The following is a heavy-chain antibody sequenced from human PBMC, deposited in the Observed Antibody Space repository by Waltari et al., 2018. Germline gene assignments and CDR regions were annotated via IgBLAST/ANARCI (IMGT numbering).Heavy chain of an antibody. CDR2: INHSGST. CDR1: GGSFSGYY. V-gene: IGHV4-34*01. Sequence: QVQLQQWGAGLLKPSETLSLTCAVYGGSFSGYYWSWIRQPPGKGLEWIGEINHSGSTNYNPSLKSRVTISVDTSKNQFSLKLSSVTAADTAVYYCASVAAAGQTHYYYYYGMDVWGQGTTVTVSS. D-gene: IGHD6-13*01. CDR3: ASVAAAGQTHYYYYYGMDV. J-gene: IGHJ6*02.